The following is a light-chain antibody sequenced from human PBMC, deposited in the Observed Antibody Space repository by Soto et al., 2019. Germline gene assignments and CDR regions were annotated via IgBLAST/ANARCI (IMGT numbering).Light chain of an antibody. Sequence: PPSPSVSPAGRDPPRFRASQTVSRNLAWYQQRPGQAPRLLIYDISNRAAGVPARFSGSGSETEFTLTIRSLQSEDFAVYFCQQYNNGPSFGQGTRLEIK. V-gene: IGKV3-15*01. J-gene: IGKJ5*01. CDR2: DIS. CDR1: QTVSRN. CDR3: QQYNNGPS.